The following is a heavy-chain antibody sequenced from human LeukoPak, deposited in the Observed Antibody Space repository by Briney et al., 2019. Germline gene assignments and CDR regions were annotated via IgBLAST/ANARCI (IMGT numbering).Heavy chain of an antibody. CDR3: ARDGSAIFGVGHDY. V-gene: IGHV3-21*01. J-gene: IGHJ4*02. CDR1: GFTFSSYS. CDR2: INSSRSYI. Sequence: PGGSLRLSCAASGFTFSSYSMNWVRQAPGKGLEWVSSINSSRSYIYYADSVKGRFTISRDNAKNSLYLQMNSLRAEDTAVYYCARDGSAIFGVGHDYWGQGTLVTVSS. D-gene: IGHD3-3*01.